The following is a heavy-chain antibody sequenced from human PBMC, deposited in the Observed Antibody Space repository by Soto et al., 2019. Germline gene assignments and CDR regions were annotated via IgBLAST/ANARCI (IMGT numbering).Heavy chain of an antibody. D-gene: IGHD3-22*01. CDR2: ISISSTYI. Sequence: GGSLRLSCAASGFKLSDHNMNWVRQAPGKGLEWVSSISISSTYIYYADSVKGRFTISRDNAKNSLYLQMHSLRGEDTAVYYCARDYSSASYDYWGQGSLVTVSS. V-gene: IGHV3-21*01. CDR1: GFKLSDHN. CDR3: ARDYSSASYDY. J-gene: IGHJ4*02.